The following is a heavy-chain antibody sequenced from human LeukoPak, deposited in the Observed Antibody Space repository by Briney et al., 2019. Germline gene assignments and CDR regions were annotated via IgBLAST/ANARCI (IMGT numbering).Heavy chain of an antibody. J-gene: IGHJ4*02. V-gene: IGHV3-66*01. D-gene: IGHD2/OR15-2a*01. CDR1: GFTVTSTY. CDR3: ARAVEYLPLDY. Sequence: PGRSLRLSCAASGFTVTSTYITWVGQAPGKGLEWVSIIHISGSTYYADSVRGRFTISRDNSKNTVYLQMNSLRAEDTAVYYCARAVEYLPLDYWGQGTLVAVSS. CDR2: IHISGST.